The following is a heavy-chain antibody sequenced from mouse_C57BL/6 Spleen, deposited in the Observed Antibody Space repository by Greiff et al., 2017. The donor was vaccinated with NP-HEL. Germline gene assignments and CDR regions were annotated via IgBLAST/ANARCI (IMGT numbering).Heavy chain of an antibody. D-gene: IGHD1-1*01. CDR3: ARENTTVVAPGWFAY. V-gene: IGHV3-6*01. J-gene: IGHJ3*01. CDR2: ISYDGSK. CDR1: GYSITSGYY. Sequence: VQLQQSGPGLVKPSQSLSLTCSVTGYSITSGYYWNWIRQFPGNKLEWMGSISYDGSKNYNPSLKTRISITRDTSKNQVFLKLNSLTTEDTATYYCARENTTVVAPGWFAYWGQGTLGTGSA.